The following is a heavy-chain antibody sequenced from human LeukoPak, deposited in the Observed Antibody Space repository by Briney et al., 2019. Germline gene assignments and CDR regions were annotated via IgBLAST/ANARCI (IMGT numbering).Heavy chain of an antibody. CDR1: TSNTFTTYW. V-gene: IGHV3-74*01. Sequence: GGSLRLSCTASTSNTFTTYWMHWVRQVPGKGLVWVSRMNGDGSSISYADSVRGRFTISRGNAKNSLYLQMNSLRAEDTAVYYCARDAGPVLLYTFDYWGQGTLVTVSS. CDR3: ARDAGPVLLYTFDY. CDR2: MNGDGSSI. J-gene: IGHJ4*02. D-gene: IGHD1-14*01.